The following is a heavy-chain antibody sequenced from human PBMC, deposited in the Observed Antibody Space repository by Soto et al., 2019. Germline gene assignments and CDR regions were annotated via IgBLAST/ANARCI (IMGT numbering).Heavy chain of an antibody. CDR1: GGSINTYNLF. CDR3: ARVNVTLDF. J-gene: IGHJ4*02. CDR2: VHYSGNA. Sequence: SETLSLTCAVSGGSINTYNLFWAWIRQPPGKGLEWIASVHYSGNAYYNPSLTTRVTISRDTSKNRVSLELRSVTAADTAVYYCARVNVTLDFWGQGTLVTVSS. V-gene: IGHV4-39*01. D-gene: IGHD2-21*02.